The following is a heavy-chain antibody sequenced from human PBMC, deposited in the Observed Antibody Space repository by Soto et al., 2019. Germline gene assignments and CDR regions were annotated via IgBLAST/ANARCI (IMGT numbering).Heavy chain of an antibody. Sequence: GGSLRLSCAASGFTFSSYAMHWVRQAPGKGLEWVAVISYDGSNKYYADSVKGRFTISRDNSKNTLYLQMNSLRAEDTAVYYCARVVVVGATEENKDDAFDIWGQGTMVTVSS. J-gene: IGHJ3*02. D-gene: IGHD1-26*01. CDR1: GFTFSSYA. CDR2: ISYDGSNK. CDR3: ARVVVVGATEENKDDAFDI. V-gene: IGHV3-30-3*01.